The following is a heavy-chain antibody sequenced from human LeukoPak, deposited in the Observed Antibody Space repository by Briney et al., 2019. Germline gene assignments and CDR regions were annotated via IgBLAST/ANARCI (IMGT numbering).Heavy chain of an antibody. V-gene: IGHV4-38-2*01. J-gene: IGHJ4*02. CDR3: ARGGPPDY. D-gene: IGHD3-16*01. CDR2: IYYSGST. CDR1: GYSISSGYY. Sequence: SETLSLTCAVSGYSISSGYYWGWIRQPPGKGLGWIGSIYYSGSTYYNPSLKSRATISVDTSKNQFSLKLSSVTAADTAVYYCARGGPPDYWGQGTLVTVSS.